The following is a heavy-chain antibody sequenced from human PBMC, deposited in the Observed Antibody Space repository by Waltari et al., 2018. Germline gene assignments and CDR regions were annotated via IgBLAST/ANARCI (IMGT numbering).Heavy chain of an antibody. CDR2: MTSDERTI. Sequence: EVQLVESGGVLVQPGGSRRLSCAASGFNVRVYSMDWVRQAPGKGLEWVSYMTSDERTIYYADSVEGRFTISRDNAKGSVYLQMNSLRAEDTAVYYCARSVEGAFDVWGQGTMVTVSS. V-gene: IGHV3-48*01. CDR3: ARSVEGAFDV. J-gene: IGHJ3*01. CDR1: GFNVRVYS.